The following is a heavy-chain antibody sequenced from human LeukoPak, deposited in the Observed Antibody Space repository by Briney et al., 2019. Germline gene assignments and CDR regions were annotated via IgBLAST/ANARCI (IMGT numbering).Heavy chain of an antibody. CDR1: GGSISSYY. V-gene: IGHV4-59*01. J-gene: IGHJ4*02. CDR2: IYYTGST. Sequence: SETLSLTCTVSGGSISSYYWSWIRQPPGKGLEWIGYIYYTGSTKYNPSLKSRVTISVDTSKNQFPLKLSSVTAADTAVYYCARPFSSGWYPYSIGGLWFDYWGQGTLVTVSS. CDR3: ARPFSSGWYPYSIGGLWFDY. D-gene: IGHD6-19*01.